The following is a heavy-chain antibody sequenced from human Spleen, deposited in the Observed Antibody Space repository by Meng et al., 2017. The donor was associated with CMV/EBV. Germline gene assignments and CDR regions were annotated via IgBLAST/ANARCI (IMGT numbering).Heavy chain of an antibody. J-gene: IGHJ4*02. V-gene: IGHV4-59*12. CDR3: ARGLRFLEWFPYYFDY. Sequence: SETLSLTCTVSGDSINTYFWSWIRQPPGKGLEWIGYVYDSGSTDYNPSLRSRVTISVDTPKNHFSLTLTSVTVADTAMYYCARGLRFLEWFPYYFDYWGRGTLVTVSS. CDR1: GDSINTYF. D-gene: IGHD3-3*01. CDR2: VYDSGST.